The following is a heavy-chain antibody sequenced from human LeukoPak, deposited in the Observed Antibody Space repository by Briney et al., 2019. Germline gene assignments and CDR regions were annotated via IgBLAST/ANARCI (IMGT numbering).Heavy chain of an antibody. CDR3: ARDPVGAPARYYFGY. CDR2: ISYDGSNK. Sequence: GGSLRLSCAASGFTFSSYAMHWVRQAPGKGLEWVAVISYDGSNKFYADSVKGRFTISRDNSKNTLYLQMNSLRAEDTAVYYCARDPVGAPARYYFGYWGQGTLVTVSS. D-gene: IGHD1-26*01. J-gene: IGHJ4*02. V-gene: IGHV3-30-3*01. CDR1: GFTFSSYA.